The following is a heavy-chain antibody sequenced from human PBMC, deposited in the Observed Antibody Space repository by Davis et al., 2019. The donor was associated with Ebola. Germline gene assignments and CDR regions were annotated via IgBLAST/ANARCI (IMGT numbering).Heavy chain of an antibody. D-gene: IGHD5-18*01. CDR2: IDNRSKII. J-gene: IGHJ4*02. V-gene: IGHV3-48*03. Sequence: PGGSLRLSCVASGFTFSNYEMNWVRQAPGKGLEWVAYIDNRSKIISYTDSVEGRFTISRDNTKNSLFLQMNTLRVEDTAIYYCVPGTWIRGQGTLVTVSS. CDR1: GFTFSNYE. CDR3: VPGTWI.